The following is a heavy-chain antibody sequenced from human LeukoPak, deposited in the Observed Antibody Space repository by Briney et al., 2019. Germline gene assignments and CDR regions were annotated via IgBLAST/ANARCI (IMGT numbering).Heavy chain of an antibody. CDR1: EFTFSSYS. V-gene: IGHV3-21*06. CDR3: ARRGYHDYSGFDY. D-gene: IGHD1-26*01. Sequence: GGSLRLSCAGSEFTFSSYSMHWVRQAPGKGLEWVSSISGSSDDIYYADSVKGRFTVSRDNSKYSLYLQMKRLRAEDTALYYCARRGYHDYSGFDYWGQGTLVTVSS. CDR2: ISGSSDDI. J-gene: IGHJ4*02.